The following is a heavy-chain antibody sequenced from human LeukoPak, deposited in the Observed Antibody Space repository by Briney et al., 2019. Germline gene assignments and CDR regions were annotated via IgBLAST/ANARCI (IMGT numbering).Heavy chain of an antibody. CDR3: AKATAMGTESDY. D-gene: IGHD5-18*01. J-gene: IGHJ4*02. V-gene: IGHV3-23*01. CDR1: GFSLSSYA. CDR2: ISGSGGST. Sequence: GGSLRLSCTVSGFSLSSYALSWVRRAPGKGLEWVSAISGSGGSTYYADSVKGRFTISRDNSKNTLYLQMNSLRAEDTAVYYCAKATAMGTESDYWGQGTLVTVSS.